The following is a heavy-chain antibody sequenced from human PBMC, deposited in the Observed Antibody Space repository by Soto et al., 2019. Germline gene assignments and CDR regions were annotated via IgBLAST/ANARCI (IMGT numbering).Heavy chain of an antibody. CDR2: ISGSGRTT. V-gene: IGHV3-23*01. J-gene: IGHJ6*03. CDR3: AKFRGPSYSYYSMDV. CDR1: GFTFGSYA. D-gene: IGHD3-16*01. Sequence: ELQLLESGGGLVQPGGSLRLSCAASGFTFGSYAMNWLRQAPGRGLECVSFISGSGRTTYYADSVKGRFTVSRDNSKNTLYLQMNSLRAEDTALYYGAKFRGPSYSYYSMDVWGKGTTVTVSS.